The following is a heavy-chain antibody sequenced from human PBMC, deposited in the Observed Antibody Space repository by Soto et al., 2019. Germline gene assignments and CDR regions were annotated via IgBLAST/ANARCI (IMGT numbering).Heavy chain of an antibody. V-gene: IGHV3-30-3*01. Sequence: QVQLVESGGGVVQPGRSLRLSCAASGFTFSSHAMHWVRQAPGKGLEWVAVISYDGSNKYYADSVKGRFTISRDNSKNTLYLQMNSLRAEDTAVYYCARDPPIAAAVTYYFDYWGQGTLVTVSS. CDR3: ARDPPIAAAVTYYFDY. CDR2: ISYDGSNK. D-gene: IGHD6-13*01. J-gene: IGHJ4*02. CDR1: GFTFSSHA.